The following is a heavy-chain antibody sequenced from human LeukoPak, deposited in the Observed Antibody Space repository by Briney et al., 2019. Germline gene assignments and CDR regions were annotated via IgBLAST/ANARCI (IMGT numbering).Heavy chain of an antibody. CDR1: GGSIGSGGYS. V-gene: IGHV4-30-2*01. Sequence: SETLSLTCAVSGGSIGSGGYSWSWIRQPPWNGLEWIGYIYHSGSTYYNPSLKSRVTISVDRSQNQFSLKSSSVTAADTGLYYCARDFEERGWFDPWGQGTPVTVSS. CDR2: IYHSGST. CDR3: ARDFEERGWFDP. D-gene: IGHD1-1*01. J-gene: IGHJ5*02.